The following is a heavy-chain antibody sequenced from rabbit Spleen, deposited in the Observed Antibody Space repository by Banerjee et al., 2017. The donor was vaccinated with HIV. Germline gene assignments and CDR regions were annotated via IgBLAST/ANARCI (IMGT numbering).Heavy chain of an antibody. V-gene: IGHV1S45*01. CDR2: IDPVFGIT. D-gene: IGHD6-1*01. J-gene: IGHJ3*01. Sequence: QEQLVESGGGLVQPGGSLKLSCTASGFTLSSYYMNWVRQVPGKGLEWIGYIDPVFGITYYASWAKGRFTISKTSSTKVTLQMTSLTVADTATYFCAREKSGNQGYDLWGQGTLVTVS. CDR3: AREKSGNQGYDL. CDR1: GFTLSSYYM.